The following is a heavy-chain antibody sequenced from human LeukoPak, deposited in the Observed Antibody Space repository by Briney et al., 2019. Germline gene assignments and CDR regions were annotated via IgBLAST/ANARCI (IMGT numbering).Heavy chain of an antibody. D-gene: IGHD7-27*01. Sequence: GGSLRLSCAASEFTVSTNHMSWVRQAPGKGLEWVSAISGSGDNTYYADSVKGRFTISRDNAQNSLYLQMNSLRAEDTAVYYCTRESSWAPDYWGQGTLVTVSS. V-gene: IGHV3-23*01. CDR1: EFTVSTNH. J-gene: IGHJ4*02. CDR3: TRESSWAPDY. CDR2: ISGSGDNT.